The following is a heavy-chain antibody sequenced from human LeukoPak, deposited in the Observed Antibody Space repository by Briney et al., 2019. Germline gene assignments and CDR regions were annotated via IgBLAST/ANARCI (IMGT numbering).Heavy chain of an antibody. CDR1: GGSISLSYYY. CDR2: VYYSGAT. V-gene: IGHV4-39*07. D-gene: IGHD2-21*02. CDR3: ARDSDECGGDCSLDY. Sequence: ASETLSLTCSVSGGSISLSYYYWGWIRQPPGKALEWIGSVYYSGATSYNPSLKSRVTISVDMSKNHFSLRLSSVTAADTAVYYCARDSDECGGDCSLDYWGQGTLVTVSS. J-gene: IGHJ4*02.